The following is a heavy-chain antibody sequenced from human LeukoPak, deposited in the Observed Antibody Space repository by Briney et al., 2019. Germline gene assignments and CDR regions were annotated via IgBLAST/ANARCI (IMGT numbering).Heavy chain of an antibody. CDR1: GGSISNYH. J-gene: IGHJ4*02. V-gene: IGHV4-4*07. CDR2: IHTSGST. D-gene: IGHD6-19*01. CDR3: ARRDISSGWSFDY. Sequence: KSSETLSLTCTVSGGSISNYHWSWIRQPAGKGLEGIGQIHTSGSTNYNPPLKSRVTMSIDTTEDQVSLTIRSVTAADTAFYYCARRDISSGWSFDYWGQGTLVTVSS.